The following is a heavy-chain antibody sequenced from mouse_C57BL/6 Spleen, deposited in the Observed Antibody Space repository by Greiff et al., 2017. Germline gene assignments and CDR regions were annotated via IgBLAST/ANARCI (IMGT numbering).Heavy chain of an antibody. Sequence: QVHVKQSGPELVKPGASVKISCKASGYTFTDYYINWVKQRPGQGLEWIGWIFPGSGSTYYNEKFKGKATLTVDKSSSTAYMLLSSLTSEDSAVYFCARGDYYGSSHWYFDVWGTGTTVTVSS. J-gene: IGHJ1*03. D-gene: IGHD1-1*01. V-gene: IGHV1-75*01. CDR2: IFPGSGST. CDR3: ARGDYYGSSHWYFDV. CDR1: GYTFTDYY.